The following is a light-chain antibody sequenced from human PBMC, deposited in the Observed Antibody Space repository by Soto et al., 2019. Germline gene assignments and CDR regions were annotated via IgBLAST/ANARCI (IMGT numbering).Light chain of an antibody. Sequence: ELVMTQSPATLSVSPGARATLSCRASQSVSSTYLAWYQQKPGQAPRLLLYGASTRATGIPARFSGSGCGTEYFLTTSSLQADDVLAYYCQQYNNRPPWTFGQGTKVEIK. J-gene: IGKJ1*01. V-gene: IGKV3-15*01. CDR1: QSVSSTY. CDR3: QQYNNRPPWT. CDR2: GAS.